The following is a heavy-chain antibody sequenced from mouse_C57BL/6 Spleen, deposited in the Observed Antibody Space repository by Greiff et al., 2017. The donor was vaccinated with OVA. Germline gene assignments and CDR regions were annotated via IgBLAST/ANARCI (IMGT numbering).Heavy chain of an antibody. J-gene: IGHJ4*01. CDR2: INPNNGGT. D-gene: IGHD2-4*01. V-gene: IGHV1-26*01. Sequence: VQLQQSGPELVKPGASVKISCKASGYTFTDYYMNWVKQSHGKSLEWIGDINPNNGGTSYNQKFKGKATLTVDKSSSTAYMELRSLTSEDSAVYYCAKIYYDYGGYAMDYWGQGTSVTVSS. CDR1: GYTFTDYY. CDR3: AKIYYDYGGYAMDY.